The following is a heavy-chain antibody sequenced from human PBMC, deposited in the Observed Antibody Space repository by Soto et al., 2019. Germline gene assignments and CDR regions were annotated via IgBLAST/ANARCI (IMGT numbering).Heavy chain of an antibody. V-gene: IGHV1-3*01. J-gene: IGHJ6*02. Sequence: ASVKVSCMASGYTFTNYPIHWVRQAPGQGLEWMGWINVGNGNTKYSQKFQGRVTITRDTSASTAYMELSSLRSEDTAVYYCARDLDTAMARVPLNYYYGMDVWGQGTTVTVPS. CDR3: ARDLDTAMARVPLNYYYGMDV. D-gene: IGHD5-18*01. CDR1: GYTFTNYP. CDR2: INVGNGNT.